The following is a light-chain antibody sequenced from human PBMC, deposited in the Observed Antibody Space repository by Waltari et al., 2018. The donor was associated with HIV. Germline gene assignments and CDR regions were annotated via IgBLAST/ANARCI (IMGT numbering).Light chain of an antibody. CDR1: QSVSSF. V-gene: IGKV1-39*01. CDR2: GAS. Sequence: IQMSPSTYSLSASVADRINLTCRASQSVSSFLNWYQQTPGTAPQLLIYGASHLQRGVPPRFSASGSGTDFTLSISSLQPEDFATYYCQQSHSSPYTFGQGTRLEIK. CDR3: QQSHSSPYT. J-gene: IGKJ2*01.